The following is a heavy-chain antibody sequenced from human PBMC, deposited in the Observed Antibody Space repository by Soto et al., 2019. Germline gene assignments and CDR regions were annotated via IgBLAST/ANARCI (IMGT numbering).Heavy chain of an antibody. Sequence: ASETLSLTCTVSGGSISYEYYHWTWIRQSPGKGLEWIGYIHYSGSIIYNPSFKSRVTISVDTSKNQFSLQLSSVTAADTAVYFCAREDDGGDRDYYGLDVWGQGTTVPVSS. J-gene: IGHJ6*02. D-gene: IGHD2-21*02. CDR1: GGSISYEYYH. CDR3: AREDDGGDRDYYGLDV. V-gene: IGHV4-30-4*08. CDR2: IHYSGSI.